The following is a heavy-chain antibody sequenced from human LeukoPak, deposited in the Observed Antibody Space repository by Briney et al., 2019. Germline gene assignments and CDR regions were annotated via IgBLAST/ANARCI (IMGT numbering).Heavy chain of an antibody. CDR1: GYSISSGSY. J-gene: IGHJ4*02. CDR3: ARAGPKTIPKGSCFDY. CDR2: IYHSGGT. D-gene: IGHD2-2*02. V-gene: IGHV4-38-2*01. Sequence: SETLSLTCAVSGYSISSGSYWGWIRQPPGKGLEWIGTIYHSGGTYYNPSLKSRVTISVDTSKNQFSLKLSSVTAADTAVYYCARAGPKTIPKGSCFDYWGQGTLVTVSS.